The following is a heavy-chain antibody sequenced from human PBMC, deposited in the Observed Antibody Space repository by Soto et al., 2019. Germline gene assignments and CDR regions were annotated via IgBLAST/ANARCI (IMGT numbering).Heavy chain of an antibody. V-gene: IGHV1-3*01. D-gene: IGHD2-2*03. CDR3: ARDGMDIVVVPAAMGWFDP. J-gene: IGHJ5*02. CDR1: GYTFTSYA. CDR2: INAGNGNT. Sequence: QVQLVQSGAEVKKPGASVKVSCKASGYTFTSYAMHWVRQAPGQRLEWMGWINAGNGNTKYSQKFQGRVTMTRDTSARTSYRELSSLRSEDTAVYYCARDGMDIVVVPAAMGWFDPWGQGTLVTVSS.